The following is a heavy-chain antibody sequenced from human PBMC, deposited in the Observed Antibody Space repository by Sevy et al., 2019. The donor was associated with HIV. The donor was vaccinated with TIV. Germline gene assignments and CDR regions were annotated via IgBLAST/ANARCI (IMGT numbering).Heavy chain of an antibody. J-gene: IGHJ4*02. Sequence: SGPTLVNPTQTLTLTCTFSGFSLSTSGVGVGWIRQPPGKALEWLALIYWNDDKRYSPSLKGRLTITKDTSKNQVVLTMTNMDPVDTATYYCAHSRLLYYYDSSGYYFDYWGQGTLVTVSS. CDR3: AHSRLLYYYDSSGYYFDY. D-gene: IGHD3-22*01. V-gene: IGHV2-5*01. CDR1: GFSLSTSGVG. CDR2: IYWNDDK.